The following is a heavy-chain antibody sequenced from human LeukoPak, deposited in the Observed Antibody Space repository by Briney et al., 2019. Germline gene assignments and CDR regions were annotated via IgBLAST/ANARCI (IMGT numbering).Heavy chain of an antibody. D-gene: IGHD5-12*01. J-gene: IGHJ4*02. CDR2: IYYSGST. CDR3: ARELRGDSGYKEFDY. Sequence: SQTLSLTCTVSGGSISSGGYYWSWIRQHPGKGLEWIGYIYYSGSTYYNPSLKSRVTISVDTSKNQFSLKLSSVTAADTAVYYCARELRGDSGYKEFDYWGQGTLVTVSS. V-gene: IGHV4-31*03. CDR1: GGSISSGGYY.